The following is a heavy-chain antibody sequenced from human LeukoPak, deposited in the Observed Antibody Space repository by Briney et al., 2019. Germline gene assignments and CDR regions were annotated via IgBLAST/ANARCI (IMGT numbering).Heavy chain of an antibody. CDR3: ARGDFSDYGDYVDAFDI. D-gene: IGHD4-17*01. Sequence: SGGSLRLSCAASGFTFNNYWMSWVRQVPGKGLQWVANIKQDGSAKFYVDSVEGRFTISRDNTKNSLYLRMNSLRVEDTAVYYCARGDFSDYGDYVDAFDIWGQGTMVTVSS. J-gene: IGHJ3*02. V-gene: IGHV3-7*01. CDR1: GFTFNNYW. CDR2: IKQDGSAK.